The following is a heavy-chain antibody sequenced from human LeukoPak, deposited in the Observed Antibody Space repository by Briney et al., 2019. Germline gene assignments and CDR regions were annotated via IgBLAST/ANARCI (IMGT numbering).Heavy chain of an antibody. V-gene: IGHV3-53*01. D-gene: IGHD2/OR15-2a*01. CDR1: GFVVTANY. J-gene: IGHJ4*02. Sequence: GGSLRLSCAASGFVVTANYLAWARQAPGNGHEWVSTISNGGDPFYGDSVKGRSTISRDESTNTFSLQLDSLRVEDMGVYYCALLSGGTFDYWGQGTQVTVAS. CDR2: ISNGGDP. CDR3: ALLSGGTFDY.